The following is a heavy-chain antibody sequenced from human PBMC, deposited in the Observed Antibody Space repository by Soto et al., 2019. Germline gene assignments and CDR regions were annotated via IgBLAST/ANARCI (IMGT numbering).Heavy chain of an antibody. D-gene: IGHD3-9*01. V-gene: IGHV4-30-4*01. CDR2: IYYSGST. Sequence: PSETLSLTCPVSGGSISSGDYYWRWIRQPPGKGLEWSGYIYYSGSTYYNPTLKSRVTISVNTSKNQFSLKLSSVTAADTDVYYCARDVGYDILTGYGEYFYYWGQGTLVTVSS. CDR1: GGSISSGDYY. J-gene: IGHJ4*02. CDR3: ARDVGYDILTGYGEYFYY.